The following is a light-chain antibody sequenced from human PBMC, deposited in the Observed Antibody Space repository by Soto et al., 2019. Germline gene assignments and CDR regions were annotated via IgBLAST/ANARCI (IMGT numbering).Light chain of an antibody. J-gene: IGKJ1*01. V-gene: IGKV1-39*01. CDR1: QSISSY. CDR3: QQSYSTPWT. Sequence: DIQMTQSPSSLSASVGDRVTITCRASQSISSYLNWYQQKPGKAPKLLFYAASSLQSGVPSRFSGSGSGTDFTLTSSSLQPEDFATYYCQQSYSTPWTFGQGTKVEIK. CDR2: AAS.